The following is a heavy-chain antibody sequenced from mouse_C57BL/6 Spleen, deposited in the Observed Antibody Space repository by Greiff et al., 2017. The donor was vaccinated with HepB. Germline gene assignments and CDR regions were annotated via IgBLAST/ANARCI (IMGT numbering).Heavy chain of an antibody. Sequence: QVQLQQSGAELVKPGASVKMSCKASGYTFTTYPIEWMKQNHGKSLEWIGNFHPYNDDTKYNEKFKGKATLTVEKSSSTVYLELSRLTSDDSAVYSCARSLGDYGSSYWYFDVWGTGTTVTVSS. J-gene: IGHJ1*03. D-gene: IGHD1-1*01. CDR3: ARSLGDYGSSYWYFDV. CDR1: GYTFTTYP. V-gene: IGHV1-47*01. CDR2: FHPYNDDT.